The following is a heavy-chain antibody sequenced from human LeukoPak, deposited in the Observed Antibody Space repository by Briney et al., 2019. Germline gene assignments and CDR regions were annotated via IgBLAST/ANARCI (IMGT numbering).Heavy chain of an antibody. J-gene: IGHJ4*02. D-gene: IGHD3-10*01. V-gene: IGHV1-8*02. Sequence: GASVKVSCKASGYTFTGYYMHWVRQAPGQGLEWMGWMNPNSGNTGYAQKFQGRVTMTRNTSISTAYMELSSLRSEDTAVYYCARAVRVRGVIITDYYFDYWGQGTLVTVSS. CDR1: GYTFTGYY. CDR2: MNPNSGNT. CDR3: ARAVRVRGVIITDYYFDY.